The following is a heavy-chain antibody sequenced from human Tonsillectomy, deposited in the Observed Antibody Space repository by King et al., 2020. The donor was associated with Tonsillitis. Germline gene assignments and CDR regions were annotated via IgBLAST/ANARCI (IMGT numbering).Heavy chain of an antibody. V-gene: IGHV3-15*01. J-gene: IGHJ4*02. CDR2: IKSKTDGGTT. CDR3: STTQGRTCGGDGLHYSSLDY. CDR1: GFTFRNAW. D-gene: IGHD2-21*02. Sequence: VQLVESGGGLVKPGGSLRLSCAASGFTFRNAWMSWVRQAPGKGLEWVGRIKSKTDGGTTDYAAPVKGRFTISRDDSKNTLYLQMNSLKTEDTALYYCSTTQGRTCGGDGLHYSSLDYWGRGTLVTVSS.